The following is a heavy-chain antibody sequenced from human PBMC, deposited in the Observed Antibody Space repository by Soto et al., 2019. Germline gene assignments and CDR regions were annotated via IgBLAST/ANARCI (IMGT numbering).Heavy chain of an antibody. Sequence: QVQLVESGGGVVQPGRSLRLSCAASGFTFSGYVMEWVRQAPGKGLEWVAVMSLDGKNEYYADSVKGRFTISRDNSKNTLYLQMNSLRVEDTALYYCSRGRGSSSVPSRYFDSWGQGALVTVSS. D-gene: IGHD3-16*01. CDR3: SRGRGSSSVPSRYFDS. CDR1: GFTFSGYV. CDR2: MSLDGKNE. V-gene: IGHV3-30*04. J-gene: IGHJ4*02.